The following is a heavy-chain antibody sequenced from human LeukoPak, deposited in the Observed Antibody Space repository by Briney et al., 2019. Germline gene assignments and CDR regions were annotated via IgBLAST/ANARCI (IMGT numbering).Heavy chain of an antibody. V-gene: IGHV3-20*04. Sequence: PGGSLRLSCAASGFKFDDYGVSWVRQAPGKGLEWVSGTNWNGGSTGYTDSVKGRFTIPRDNAKNSLYLQMNSLRADDTAFYYCARDWGSAIWGQGTLVTVSS. CDR1: GFKFDDYG. J-gene: IGHJ4*02. CDR2: TNWNGGST. D-gene: IGHD3-16*01. CDR3: ARDWGSAI.